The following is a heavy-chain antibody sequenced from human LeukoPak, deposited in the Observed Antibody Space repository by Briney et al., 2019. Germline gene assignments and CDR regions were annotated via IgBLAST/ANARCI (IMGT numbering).Heavy chain of an antibody. Sequence: GGSLRLSCVASGFTFTSFWMTWVRQAPGKGLEWVANIKKDGREKYYVDSVKGRFTISRGNAKTSLYLQMNSLRAEDSAVYYCGRGKAAPEDWGQGTLVTVSS. CDR3: GRGKAAPED. V-gene: IGHV3-7*01. J-gene: IGHJ4*02. CDR2: IKKDGREK. CDR1: GFTFTSFW. D-gene: IGHD2-15*01.